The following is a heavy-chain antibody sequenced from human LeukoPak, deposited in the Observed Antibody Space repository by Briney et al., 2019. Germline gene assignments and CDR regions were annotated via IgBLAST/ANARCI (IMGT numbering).Heavy chain of an antibody. Sequence: SETLSLTCTVSGGSISSYYWSWIRQPPGKGLEWIRYIYYSGRTNYNPSLKSRVTISVDTSKNQFSLKLSSVTAADTAVYYCAREGLGGGYWFDPWGQGTLVTVSS. D-gene: IGHD3-22*01. CDR3: AREGLGGGYWFDP. V-gene: IGHV4-59*01. J-gene: IGHJ5*02. CDR2: IYYSGRT. CDR1: GGSISSYY.